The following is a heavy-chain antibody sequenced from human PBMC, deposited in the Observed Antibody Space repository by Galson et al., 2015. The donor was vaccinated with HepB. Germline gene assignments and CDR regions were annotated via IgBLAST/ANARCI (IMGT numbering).Heavy chain of an antibody. CDR1: GYTFTGYY. CDR3: ARGGREYCSSTSCYSAGGDHRGWFDP. D-gene: IGHD2-2*01. J-gene: IGHJ5*02. V-gene: IGHV1-2*02. CDR2: INPNSGGT. Sequence: SVKVSCKASGYTFTGYYMHWVRQAPGQGLEWMGWINPNSGGTNYAQKFQGRVTMTRDTSISTAYMELSRLRSDDTAVYYCARGGREYCSSTSCYSAGGDHRGWFDPWGQGTLVTVSS.